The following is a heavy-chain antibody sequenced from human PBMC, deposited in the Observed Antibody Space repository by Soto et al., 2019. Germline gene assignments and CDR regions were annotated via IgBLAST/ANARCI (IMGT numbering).Heavy chain of an antibody. J-gene: IGHJ6*03. CDR3: ARESGGPTATLDYYCFYVAV. CDR2: INPNSGFT. CDR1: GDRFTDYY. Sequence: QVQLVQSGAEVKEPGASVTVSCRASGDRFTDYYMHWVRQAPGQGLEGMGWINPNSGFTKYAQKFQGWVSTTTATSSRTVYMQPSRLGFDDTAIYYCARESGGPTATLDYYCFYVAVWRTGNTVTASS. V-gene: IGHV1-2*04. D-gene: IGHD1-26*01.